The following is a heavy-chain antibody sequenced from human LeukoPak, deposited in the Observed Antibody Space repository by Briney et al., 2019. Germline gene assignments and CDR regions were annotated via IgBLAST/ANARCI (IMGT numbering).Heavy chain of an antibody. CDR2: IWYDGSNK. CDR3: ARDTDYGDYPGFAFDI. Sequence: PGGSLRLSCAVSGVTFSGYGMDWVRQAPGKGLGWVAVIWYDGSNKYYADSVKGRFTISRDNSKNTLYLQMNSLRAEDTAVYYCARDTDYGDYPGFAFDIWGQGTMVTVSS. CDR1: GVTFSGYG. V-gene: IGHV3-33*01. J-gene: IGHJ3*02. D-gene: IGHD4-17*01.